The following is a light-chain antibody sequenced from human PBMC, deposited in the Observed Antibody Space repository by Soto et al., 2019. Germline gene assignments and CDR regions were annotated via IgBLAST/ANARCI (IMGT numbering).Light chain of an antibody. Sequence: QSALTQPASVSGSPEQSITISCTGTSSDVGSYNYVSWYQQHPGKAPKLMIYEVSDRPSGISSRFSGSKSGNTASLTISGLQTEDEADYYCSSYTSSSTLFGTGTKVTVL. J-gene: IGLJ1*01. V-gene: IGLV2-14*01. CDR1: SSDVGSYNY. CDR2: EVS. CDR3: SSYTSSSTL.